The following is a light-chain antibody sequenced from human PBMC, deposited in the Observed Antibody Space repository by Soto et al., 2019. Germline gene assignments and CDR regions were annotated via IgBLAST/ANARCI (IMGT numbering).Light chain of an antibody. J-gene: IGKJ2*01. Sequence: IHMTQSPSSLSASVGDRVTITCRASQRITTYLNWYQQKPGEAPKLLISTSGTLQRGVPSRFTGSGSGTDFTLTITGLQRADFATYFCQQTYNNPYTFGQGTKLEIK. CDR2: TSG. CDR1: QRITTY. V-gene: IGKV1-39*01. CDR3: QQTYNNPYT.